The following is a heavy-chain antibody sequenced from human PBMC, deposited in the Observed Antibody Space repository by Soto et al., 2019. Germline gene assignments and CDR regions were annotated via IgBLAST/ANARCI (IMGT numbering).Heavy chain of an antibody. CDR2: ISGSGGST. CDR3: AKDQVRSIRDSPSIYGMDV. Sequence: HPGGSLRLSCAASGFTFSSYAMSWVRQAPGKGLEWVSAISGSGGSTYYADSVKGRFTISRDNSKNTLYLQMNSLRAEDTAVYYCAKDQVRSIRDSPSIYGMDVWGRGTTVTVSS. CDR1: GFTFSSYA. J-gene: IGHJ6*02. V-gene: IGHV3-23*01. D-gene: IGHD2-2*02.